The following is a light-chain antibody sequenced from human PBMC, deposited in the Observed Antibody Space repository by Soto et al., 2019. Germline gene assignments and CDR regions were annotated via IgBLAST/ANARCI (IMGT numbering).Light chain of an antibody. V-gene: IGKV1-12*01. CDR3: QQADSFPLS. CDR1: QSIYKW. Sequence: DIPMTQSPSTLSASIGDRVTISCRASQSIYKWLVWYQQKPGKAPKLLIYAASSLQSGVPSRFSGSGYGTDFTLTISSLQPEDFATYYCQQADSFPLSFGGGTKVEI. J-gene: IGKJ4*01. CDR2: AAS.